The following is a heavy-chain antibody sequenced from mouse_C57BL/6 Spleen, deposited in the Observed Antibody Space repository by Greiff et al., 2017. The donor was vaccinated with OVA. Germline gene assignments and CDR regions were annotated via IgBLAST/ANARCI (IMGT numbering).Heavy chain of an antibody. CDR2: INPNYGTT. V-gene: IGHV1-39*01. CDR3: AREGDCGRRGYFEY. Sequence: EVQLVESGPELVKPGASVKISCKASGYSFTDYNMNWVKQSHGKSLEWIGVINPNYGTTSYNQKFKGKATLTVDKSSSTAYMQLNSLTSEDSAVYYGAREGDCGRRGYFEYWGPGTTLTVS. J-gene: IGHJ2*01. CDR1: GYSFTDYN. D-gene: IGHD3-3*01.